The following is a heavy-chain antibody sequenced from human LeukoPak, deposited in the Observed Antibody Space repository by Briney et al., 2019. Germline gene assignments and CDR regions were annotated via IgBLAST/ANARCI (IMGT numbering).Heavy chain of an antibody. D-gene: IGHD1-26*01. CDR3: TTLSGSLEDWYFDL. CDR2: IKSKTDGWTT. V-gene: IGHV3-15*01. Sequence: GGSLRLSCEGSGFTFSDYWMGWVRQAPGKGLEWVGRIKSKTDGWTTDYAAPVKGRFTISRDDSKNTLYLQMNSLKTEDTAVYYCTTLSGSLEDWYFDLWGRGTLVTVSS. CDR1: GFTFSDYW. J-gene: IGHJ2*01.